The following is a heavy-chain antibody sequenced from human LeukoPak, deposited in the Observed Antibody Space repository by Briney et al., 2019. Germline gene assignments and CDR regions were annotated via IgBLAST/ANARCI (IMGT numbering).Heavy chain of an antibody. V-gene: IGHV4-39*07. CDR3: ARASCGGGTCYDSRGWFDP. Sequence: SETLSLTCTVSGGSISHSNSYWGWIRQPPGKGLEWIGNIYFSGSTYYKQSLKSRVTISVDTSKNQFSLKLRSVTAADTAVYYCARASCGGGTCYDSRGWFDPWGQGTLVTVSS. CDR1: GGSISHSNSY. D-gene: IGHD2-15*01. CDR2: IYFSGST. J-gene: IGHJ5*02.